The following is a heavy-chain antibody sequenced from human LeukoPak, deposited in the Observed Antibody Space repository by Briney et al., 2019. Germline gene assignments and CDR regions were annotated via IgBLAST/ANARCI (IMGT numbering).Heavy chain of an antibody. V-gene: IGHV3-7*01. Sequence: GGSLRLSCAASGFSFSSYWMSWVRQAPGKGLEWVANIKQDGREKYYVDSVKGRFTISRDNAKNSLYLQMNSLIAEDTAVYYCAREGGGYYDSSGYYYYWGQGILVTVSS. CDR1: GFSFSSYW. CDR3: AREGGGYYDSSGYYYY. J-gene: IGHJ4*02. D-gene: IGHD3-22*01. CDR2: IKQDGREK.